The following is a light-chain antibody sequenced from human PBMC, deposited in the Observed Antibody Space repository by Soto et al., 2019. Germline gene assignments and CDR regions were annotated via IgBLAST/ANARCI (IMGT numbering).Light chain of an antibody. CDR2: DAS. CDR3: HQRSSWPLT. J-gene: IGKJ4*01. CDR1: QTVGYY. V-gene: IGKV3-11*01. Sequence: EIVLTQSPGTLSLFPGERATLSCRASQTVGYYLAWYQQKAGQAPRPLIYDASNRAPGIPARFSGSGSGTGFTLTISSLEPEDFAVYYCHQRSSWPLTFGGGTKVDIK.